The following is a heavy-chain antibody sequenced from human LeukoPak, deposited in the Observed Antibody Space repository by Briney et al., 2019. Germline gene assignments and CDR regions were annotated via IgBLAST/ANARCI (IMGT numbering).Heavy chain of an antibody. J-gene: IGHJ3*02. Sequence: ASVKVSCKASGYTFTGYYMHWVRQATGQGLEWMGWMNPNSGNTGYAQKFQGRVTMTRNTSISTAYMELSSLRSEDTAVYYCASYDSSGYDAFDIWGQGTMVTVSS. CDR1: GYTFTGYY. V-gene: IGHV1-8*02. CDR2: MNPNSGNT. CDR3: ASYDSSGYDAFDI. D-gene: IGHD3-22*01.